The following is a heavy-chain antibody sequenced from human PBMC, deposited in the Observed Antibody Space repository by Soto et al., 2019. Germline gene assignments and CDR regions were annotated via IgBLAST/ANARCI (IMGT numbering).Heavy chain of an antibody. J-gene: IGHJ5*02. CDR2: IIPIFGTA. Sequence: ASVKVSCKASGGDFSCYAISGVRQAHGQGLEWMGGIIPIFGTANYAQKFQGRVTITADESTSTAYMELSSLRSEDTAVYYCARAFPDPITGARYNWFDPWGQGTLVTVSS. V-gene: IGHV1-69*13. D-gene: IGHD1-20*01. CDR1: GGDFSCYA. CDR3: ARAFPDPITGARYNWFDP.